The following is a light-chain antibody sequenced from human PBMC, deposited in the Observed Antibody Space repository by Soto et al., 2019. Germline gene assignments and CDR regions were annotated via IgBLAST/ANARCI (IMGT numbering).Light chain of an antibody. CDR2: DAS. CDR1: QSVSSY. V-gene: IGKV3-11*01. J-gene: IGKJ1*01. Sequence: VMTQSPPTLSLSPGERATLSCKASQSVSSYLAWYQQKPGQAPRLLIYDASNRATGIPARFSGSGSGTDFTLTISSLEPEDFAVYYCQQRSNWPPTFGQGTKVDI. CDR3: QQRSNWPPT.